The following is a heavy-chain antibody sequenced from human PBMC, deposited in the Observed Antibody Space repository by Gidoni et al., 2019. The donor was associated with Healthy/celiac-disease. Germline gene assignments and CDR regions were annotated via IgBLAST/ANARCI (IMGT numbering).Heavy chain of an antibody. CDR2: IKQDGSEK. CDR1: GFTFSSYW. V-gene: IGHV3-7*01. Sequence: EVQLVESGGGLVQPGGSLRLSCAASGFTFSSYWMSWVRQAPGKGLEWVANIKQDGSEKYYVDSVKGRFTISRDNAKNSLYLQMNSLRAEDTAVYYCARDRGYCSSTSCSGYYYYYGMDVWGQGTTVTVSS. D-gene: IGHD2-2*01. CDR3: ARDRGYCSSTSCSGYYYYYGMDV. J-gene: IGHJ6*02.